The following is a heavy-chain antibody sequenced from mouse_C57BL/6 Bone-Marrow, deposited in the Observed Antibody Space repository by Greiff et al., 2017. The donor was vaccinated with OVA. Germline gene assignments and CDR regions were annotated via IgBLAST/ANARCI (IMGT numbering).Heavy chain of an antibody. CDR2: FNPYNGGI. CDR3: ARRPITTVVTRSYFDV. CDR1: GYTFTDYY. D-gene: IGHD1-1*01. V-gene: IGHV1-19*01. J-gene: IGHJ1*03. Sequence: VQLQQSGPVLVKPGASVKMSCKASGYTFTDYYMNWVKQSHGKSLEWIGCFNPYNGGISYNQKFKGKATLTVDKSSSTAYMVLNSLTTEDSAVYYCARRPITTVVTRSYFDVWGTGTTVTVSS.